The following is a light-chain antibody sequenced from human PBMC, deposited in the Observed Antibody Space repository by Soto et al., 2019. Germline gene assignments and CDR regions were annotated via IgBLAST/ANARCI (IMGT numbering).Light chain of an antibody. Sequence: LTQPPSVSGSPGPSVTISCTGTSSDVGSDNRVSWYQQPPGTAPKLMIYQVSNRPSGVPDRFSGSKSGNTASLTISGLQTDDEADYYCTLYRNSNTVFGTWTKVTV. J-gene: IGLJ1*01. CDR3: TLYRNSNTV. CDR2: QVS. V-gene: IGLV2-18*01. CDR1: SSDVGSDNR.